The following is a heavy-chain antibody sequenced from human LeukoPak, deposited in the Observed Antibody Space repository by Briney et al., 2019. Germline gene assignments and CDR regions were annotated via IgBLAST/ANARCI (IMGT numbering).Heavy chain of an antibody. D-gene: IGHD4-17*01. CDR1: GFTFRSYA. CDR2: ISGSGGTA. V-gene: IGHV3-23*01. J-gene: IGHJ4*02. CDR3: AKATMVTTTGDY. Sequence: GGSLRLSCEASGFTFRSYAMNWVRQAPGKGLEWVSTISGSGGTAYYADSVKGRFTISRDNSKNTLYLQMNSLKAEDTAVYYCAKATMVTTTGDYWGQGTLVTVSS.